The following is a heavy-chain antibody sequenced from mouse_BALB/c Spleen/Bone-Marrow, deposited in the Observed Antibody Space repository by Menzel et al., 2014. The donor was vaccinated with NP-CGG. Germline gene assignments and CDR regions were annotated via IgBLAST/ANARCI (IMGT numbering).Heavy chain of an antibody. J-gene: IGHJ3*01. CDR1: GFPFSSYT. CDR2: ITNGGGST. Sequence: EVKVVESGGGLVQPGGSLKLSCAASGFPFSSYTMSWFRQTPEKRLEWVAFITNGGGSTYYPDTLKGRFTISRDDAKNTLYLQMSSLKSEDTAMYYCATLTGTSYWGQGTLVTVSA. CDR3: ATLTGTSY. V-gene: IGHV5-12-2*01. D-gene: IGHD4-1*01.